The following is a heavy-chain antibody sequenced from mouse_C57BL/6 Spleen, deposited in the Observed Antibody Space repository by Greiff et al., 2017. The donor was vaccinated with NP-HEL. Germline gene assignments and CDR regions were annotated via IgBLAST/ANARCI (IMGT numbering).Heavy chain of an antibody. Sequence: VQLQQSGAELVRPGASVKLSCKASGYTFTDYYINWVKQRPGQGLEWIARIYPGSGNTYYNEKFKGKATLTAEKSSSTAYMQLSSLTSEDSAVYFCARSAYYGSRGYFDVWGTGTTVTDSS. J-gene: IGHJ1*03. CDR3: ARSAYYGSRGYFDV. CDR1: GYTFTDYY. CDR2: IYPGSGNT. D-gene: IGHD1-1*01. V-gene: IGHV1-76*01.